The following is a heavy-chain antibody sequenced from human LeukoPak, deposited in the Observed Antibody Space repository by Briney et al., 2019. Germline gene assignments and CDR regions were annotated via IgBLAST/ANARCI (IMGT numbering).Heavy chain of an antibody. Sequence: GRSLRLSCAASGFTFSNYGMHWVRQAPGKGLEWVAVIWYDGSNEYYADSVKGRFTISRDNSMNTLYLQMNSLRAEDTAVYYCARGGRYCSSSSCHLGDYWGQGTLVTVSS. CDR2: IWYDGSNE. D-gene: IGHD2-2*01. V-gene: IGHV3-33*01. CDR3: ARGGRYCSSSSCHLGDY. J-gene: IGHJ4*02. CDR1: GFTFSNYG.